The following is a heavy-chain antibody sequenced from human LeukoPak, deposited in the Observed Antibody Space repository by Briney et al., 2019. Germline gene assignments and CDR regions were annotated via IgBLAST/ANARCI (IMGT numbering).Heavy chain of an antibody. CDR1: GGSISSYY. V-gene: IGHV4-59*01. CDR3: ATCSSTSCLDAFDI. CDR2: IYYSGST. D-gene: IGHD2-2*01. J-gene: IGHJ3*02. Sequence: SSETLSLTCTASGGSISSYYWSWIRQPPGKGLEWIGYIYYSGSTNYNPSLKSRVTISVDTSKNQFSLKLSSVTAADTAVYYCATCSSTSCLDAFDIWGQGTMVTVSS.